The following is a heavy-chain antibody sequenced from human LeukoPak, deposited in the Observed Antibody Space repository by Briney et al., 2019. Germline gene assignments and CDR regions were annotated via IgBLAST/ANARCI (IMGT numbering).Heavy chain of an antibody. CDR3: ARGPFGSCSSPSCYFFDY. D-gene: IGHD2-2*01. Sequence: GGSLRLSCAASGFTFSGFAMHWVRQAPGKGLEWVAAISHDGSNEDYADSVKGRFTISRDNSKNTLFLQMNSLRLEDTAVYYCARGPFGSCSSPSCYFFDYWGQGTLVTVSS. V-gene: IGHV3-30*04. CDR1: GFTFSGFA. CDR2: ISHDGSNE. J-gene: IGHJ4*02.